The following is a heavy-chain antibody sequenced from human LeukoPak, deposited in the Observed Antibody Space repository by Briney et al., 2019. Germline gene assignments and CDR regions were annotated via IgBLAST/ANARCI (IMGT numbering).Heavy chain of an antibody. CDR3: ARAAYSSSPDY. D-gene: IGHD6-13*01. Sequence: GGSLRPSCAASGFTFSGYSMNWVRQAPGKGLEWVSYISPSSGTMYYADSVEGRFTISRDNARNSLYLHMNSLRDEDTAVYYCARAAYSSSPDYWGQGTLVTVSS. CDR1: GFTFSGYS. V-gene: IGHV3-48*02. J-gene: IGHJ4*02. CDR2: ISPSSGTM.